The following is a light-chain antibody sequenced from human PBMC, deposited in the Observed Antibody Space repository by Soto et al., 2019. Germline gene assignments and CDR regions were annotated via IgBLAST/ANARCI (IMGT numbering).Light chain of an antibody. CDR2: EVS. J-gene: IGLJ2*01. CDR1: SSDVGGYNY. Sequence: QSVLTQPPSASGSPGQSVTISCTGTSSDVGGYNYVSWYQQHPGKVPKLMIYEVSKRPSGVPDRFSGSKSGNTASLTVSGLQAEDEADYYSSSYAGINNVVVFGGGTKLTVL. V-gene: IGLV2-8*01. CDR3: SSYAGINNVVV.